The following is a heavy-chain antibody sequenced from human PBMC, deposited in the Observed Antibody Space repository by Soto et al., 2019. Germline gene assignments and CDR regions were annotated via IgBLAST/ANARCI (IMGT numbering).Heavy chain of an antibody. CDR1: GFTFGDYA. D-gene: IGHD6-13*01. V-gene: IGHV3-49*04. J-gene: IGHJ4*02. Sequence: GGSLRLSCTASGFTFGDYAMSWVRQAPGKGLEWVGFIRSKAYGGTTEYAASVKGRFTISRDDSKSIAYLQMNSLKTEDTAVYYCTRDYSSSWYGGLDRSDYWGQGTLVPV. CDR2: IRSKAYGGTT. CDR3: TRDYSSSWYGGLDRSDY.